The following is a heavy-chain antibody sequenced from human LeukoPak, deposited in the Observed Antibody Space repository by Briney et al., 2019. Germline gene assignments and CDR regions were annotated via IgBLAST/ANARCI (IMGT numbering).Heavy chain of an antibody. V-gene: IGHV4-34*01. CDR1: GVSLTDYY. J-gene: IGHJ5*02. CDR2: VSPDGYS. CDR3: ARIRCGSGPGICYNH. Sequence: KPSETLSLTCAVSGVSLTDYYWSWIRQSPGKGLEWIGEVSPDGYSKYNPSLKSRLSISVDRSENQLSLRLSSVTAADTAIYYCARIRCGSGPGICYNHWAQGSLVTVSS. D-gene: IGHD2-8*01.